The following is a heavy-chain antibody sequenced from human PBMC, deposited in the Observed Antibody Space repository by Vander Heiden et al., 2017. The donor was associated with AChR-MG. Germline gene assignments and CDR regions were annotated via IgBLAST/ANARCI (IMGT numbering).Heavy chain of an antibody. D-gene: IGHD6-13*01. CDR2: INHSGST. J-gene: IGHJ4*02. Sequence: QVQLQQWGAGLLKPSETLSPTCAVYGRSFSGYYWSWIRQPPGKGLEWIGEINHSGSTNYNPSLKSRVTISVDTSKNQFSLKLSSVTAADTAVYYCARLLYPGPRPAAGTVSRGSTDYWGQGTLVTVSS. CDR3: ARLLYPGPRPAAGTVSRGSTDY. V-gene: IGHV4-34*01. CDR1: GRSFSGYY.